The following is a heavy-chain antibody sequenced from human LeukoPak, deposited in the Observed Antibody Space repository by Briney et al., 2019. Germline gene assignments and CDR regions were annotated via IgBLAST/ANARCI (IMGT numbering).Heavy chain of an antibody. Sequence: SETLSLTCTVSGGSISSHYWSWIRQPPGKGLEWIGYIFYSGSTNYNPSLRSRVTTSVDMSKNQFSLKLRSVTAADTAVYYCAREGLVADLWLVFDIWGQGTMVTVSP. CDR1: GGSISSHY. D-gene: IGHD5-12*01. CDR2: IFYSGST. V-gene: IGHV4-59*11. CDR3: AREGLVADLWLVFDI. J-gene: IGHJ3*02.